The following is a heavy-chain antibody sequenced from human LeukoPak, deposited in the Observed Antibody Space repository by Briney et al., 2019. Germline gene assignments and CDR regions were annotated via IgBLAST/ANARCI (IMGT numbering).Heavy chain of an antibody. Sequence: PETLSLTCSVSGGSISLSYYYWGWIRQPPGKALEWIGSVYYSGTTSYNPSLKSRVTVSVDMSKNHFSLRLSSVTAADTAVFYCASLTTADAFDIWGQGTMVTVSS. J-gene: IGHJ3*02. CDR1: GGSISLSYYY. V-gene: IGHV4-39*07. CDR3: ASLTTADAFDI. CDR2: VYYSGTT. D-gene: IGHD3-22*01.